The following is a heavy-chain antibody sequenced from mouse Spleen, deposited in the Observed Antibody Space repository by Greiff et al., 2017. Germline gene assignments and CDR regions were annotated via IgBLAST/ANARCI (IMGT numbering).Heavy chain of an antibody. V-gene: IGHV14-1*02. CDR2: IDPENGNT. Sequence: VQLKQSGAELVRPGALVKLSCKASGFNIKDYYMHWVKQRPEQGLEWIGWIDPENGNTIYDPKFQGKASITADTSSNTAYLQISSLTSEDTAVYYCATGTEGYFDYWGQGTTLTVSS. D-gene: IGHD4-1*01. CDR3: ATGTEGYFDY. J-gene: IGHJ2*01. CDR1: GFNIKDYY.